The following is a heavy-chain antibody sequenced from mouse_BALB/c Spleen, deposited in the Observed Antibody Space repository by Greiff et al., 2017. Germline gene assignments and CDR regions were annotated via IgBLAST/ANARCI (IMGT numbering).Heavy chain of an antibody. CDR1: GFTFSDYY. Sequence: EVKLVESGGGLVKPGGSLKLSCAASGFTFSDYYMYWVRQTPEKRLEWVATISDGGSYTYYPDSVKGRFTISRDNAKNNLYLQMSSLKSEDTAMYYCARLRLDYYAMDYWGQGTSVTVSS. CDR2: ISDGGSYT. CDR3: ARLRLDYYAMDY. D-gene: IGHD2-12*01. V-gene: IGHV5-4*02. J-gene: IGHJ4*01.